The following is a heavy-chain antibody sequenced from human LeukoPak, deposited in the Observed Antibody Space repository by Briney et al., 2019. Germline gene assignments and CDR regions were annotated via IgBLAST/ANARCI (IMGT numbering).Heavy chain of an antibody. V-gene: IGHV1-8*01. CDR1: GYTFTRYD. CDR3: ARVWNGYNSGLDS. Sequence: HWASVKVSCKASGYTFTRYDINWVRQATGQGLEWLGWMNPNNGRTGYAQKFQGRVTMTRDASISTAYMELSNLISEDTAVYYCARVWNGYNSGLDSWGQGTLVTVSS. J-gene: IGHJ4*02. D-gene: IGHD5-24*01. CDR2: MNPNNGRT.